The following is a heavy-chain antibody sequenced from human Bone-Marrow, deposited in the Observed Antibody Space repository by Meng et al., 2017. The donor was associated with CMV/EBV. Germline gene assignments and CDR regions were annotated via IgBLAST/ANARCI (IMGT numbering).Heavy chain of an antibody. CDR1: GFTFSSYE. Sequence: GESLKISCAASGFTFSSYEMNWVRQAPGKGLEWVSYISSSGSTIHYADSVKGRFTISRDNAKNSLYLQMNSLRAEDTAAYYCAKTYYDFWSAPHYFDYWGQGTLVTVSS. J-gene: IGHJ4*02. CDR2: ISSSGSTI. V-gene: IGHV3-48*03. D-gene: IGHD3-3*01. CDR3: AKTYYDFWSAPHYFDY.